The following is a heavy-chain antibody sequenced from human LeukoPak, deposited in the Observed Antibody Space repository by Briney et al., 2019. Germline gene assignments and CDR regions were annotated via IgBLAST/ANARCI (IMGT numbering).Heavy chain of an antibody. J-gene: IGHJ5*02. CDR1: GGSISSGSYY. D-gene: IGHD3-10*01. CDR3: ARDLSGFGDNWFDP. V-gene: IGHV4-61*02. Sequence: SETLSLTCTVSGGSISSGSYYWSWIRQPAGKGLEWIGRIYTSGSTNYNPSLKSRVTMSVDTSKNQFSLKLSSVTAADTAVYYCARDLSGFGDNWFDPWGQGTLVTVSS. CDR2: IYTSGST.